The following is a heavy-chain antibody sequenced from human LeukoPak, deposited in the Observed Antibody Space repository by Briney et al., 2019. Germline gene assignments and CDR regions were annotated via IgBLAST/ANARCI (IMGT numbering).Heavy chain of an antibody. Sequence: PETLSLTCTVSGGSISSDYWSWIRQPAGKGLEWIGRIYTSGSTNYNPSLKSRVTMSVDTSKNQFSLKLSSVTAADTAVYYCARGRAAAGKLDYWGQGTLVTVSS. CDR3: ARGRAAAGKLDY. D-gene: IGHD6-13*01. J-gene: IGHJ4*02. CDR1: GGSISSDY. CDR2: IYTSGST. V-gene: IGHV4-4*07.